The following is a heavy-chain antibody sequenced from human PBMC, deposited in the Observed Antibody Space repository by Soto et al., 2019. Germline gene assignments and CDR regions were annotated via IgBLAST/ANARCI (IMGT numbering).Heavy chain of an antibody. Sequence: SVKVSCKASGGTFSSYTISWVRQAPGQGLEWMGRIIPILGIANYAQKFQGRVTITADKSTSTAYMELSSLRSEDTAVYYCARDRPPPIVVVPAAIRRSNWFDPWGQGTLVTVSS. D-gene: IGHD2-2*01. J-gene: IGHJ5*02. CDR1: GGTFSSYT. CDR2: IIPILGIA. CDR3: ARDRPPPIVVVPAAIRRSNWFDP. V-gene: IGHV1-69*04.